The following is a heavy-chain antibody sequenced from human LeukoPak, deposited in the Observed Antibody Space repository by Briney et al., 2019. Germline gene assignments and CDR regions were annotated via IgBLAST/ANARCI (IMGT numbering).Heavy chain of an antibody. Sequence: SETLSLTCAVYGGSFSGYYWSWIRQPPGKGLEWIGEINHSGSTNYNPSLKSRVTISVDTSKNQFSLKLSSVTAADTAVYYCARRRLRWGRTIDYWGQGTLVTVSS. V-gene: IGHV4-34*01. CDR3: ARRRLRWGRTIDY. D-gene: IGHD2-21*01. CDR2: INHSGST. J-gene: IGHJ4*02. CDR1: GGSFSGYY.